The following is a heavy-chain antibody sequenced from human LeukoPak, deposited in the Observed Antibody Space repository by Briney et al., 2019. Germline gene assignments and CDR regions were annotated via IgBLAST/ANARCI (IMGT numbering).Heavy chain of an antibody. CDR3: AKDPKERYSSGQFDY. CDR2: FSVSGGST. Sequence: PGGSLRLSCAASGFTFSSYAMSWVRQAPGKGLEWVSAFSVSGGSTYYADSVKGRFTISGDNSKNTPFLQMNSLRAEDTAVYYCAKDPKERYSSGQFDYWGQGTLVTVSS. J-gene: IGHJ4*02. V-gene: IGHV3-23*01. D-gene: IGHD3-22*01. CDR1: GFTFSSYA.